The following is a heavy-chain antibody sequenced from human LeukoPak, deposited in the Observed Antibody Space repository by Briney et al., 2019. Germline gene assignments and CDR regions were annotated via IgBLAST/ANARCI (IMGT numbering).Heavy chain of an antibody. D-gene: IGHD6-13*01. CDR2: IKQDGSEK. CDR3: ARGGQYSSSWYNWFDP. CDR1: GFTFSSYW. J-gene: IGHJ5*02. Sequence: PGGSLRLSCAASGFTFSSYWMSWVRQAPGKGLEWVANIKQDGSEKYYVDSVKGRFTISRDNAKNSLYLQMNSLRAEATAVYYCARGGQYSSSWYNWFDPWGQGTLVTVSS. V-gene: IGHV3-7*01.